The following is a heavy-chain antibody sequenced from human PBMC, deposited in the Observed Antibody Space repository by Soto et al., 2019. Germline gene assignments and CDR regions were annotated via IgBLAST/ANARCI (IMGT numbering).Heavy chain of an antibody. V-gene: IGHV4-31*01. CDR3: ARDVLLWFGDKRDYYYYGMDV. D-gene: IGHD3-10*01. CDR2: IYYSGST. J-gene: IGHJ6*02. CDR1: GGSISSGGYY. Sequence: QVQLQESGPGLVKPSQTLSLTCTVSGGSISSGGYYWSWIRQHPGKGLEWIGYIYYSGSTYYNPSLXXXVTIAVDTSKXXCXLXXSSVTAADTAVYYCARDVLLWFGDKRDYYYYGMDVWGQGTTVTVSS.